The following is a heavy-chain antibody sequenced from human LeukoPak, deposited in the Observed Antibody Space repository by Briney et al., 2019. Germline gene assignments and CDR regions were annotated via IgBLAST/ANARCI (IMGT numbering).Heavy chain of an antibody. D-gene: IGHD3-16*02. Sequence: PGGSLRLSCAASGFTFSSYELQWVRQAPGKGLEWISYSSQSGTTTYFADSVKGRFIISRANAKNSLYMQVNSLRAEDTAVYYCARVQRLRWGELSAPWAMDLWGQGPTDSVSS. V-gene: IGHV3-48*03. J-gene: IGHJ6*02. CDR1: GFTFSSYE. CDR2: SSQSGTTT. CDR3: ARVQRLRWGELSAPWAMDL.